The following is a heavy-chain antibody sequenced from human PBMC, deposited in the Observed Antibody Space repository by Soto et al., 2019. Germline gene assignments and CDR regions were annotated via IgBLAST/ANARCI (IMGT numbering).Heavy chain of an antibody. V-gene: IGHV3-30-3*01. J-gene: IGHJ4*02. CDR3: ARTTVVAGTPEFDY. D-gene: IGHD6-19*01. CDR2: ISYEVTKT. Sequence: QVQLVESGGGVVQPGGSLRLSCEASGFTFSSFNIHWVRQAPGKGLEWVAVISYEVTKTQYADSVKGRFTISRDNSKSTLYLHMSSLRAEDTAVYYCARTTVVAGTPEFDYWGQGTLVTVSS. CDR1: GFTFSSFN.